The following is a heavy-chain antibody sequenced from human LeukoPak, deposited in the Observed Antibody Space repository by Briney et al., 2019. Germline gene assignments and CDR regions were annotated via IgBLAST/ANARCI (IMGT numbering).Heavy chain of an antibody. J-gene: IGHJ4*02. V-gene: IGHV7-4-1*02. CDR3: TRGIVVVPAARPFDY. CDR1: GYTFTSYA. CDR2: INTNTGNP. Sequence: VASVKVSCKASGYTFTSYAMNWVRQAPGQGLEWMGWINTNTGNPTYAQGFTGRFVFSLDTSVSTAYLQISSLKAEDTAVYYCTRGIVVVPAARPFDYWGQGTLVTVSS. D-gene: IGHD2-2*01.